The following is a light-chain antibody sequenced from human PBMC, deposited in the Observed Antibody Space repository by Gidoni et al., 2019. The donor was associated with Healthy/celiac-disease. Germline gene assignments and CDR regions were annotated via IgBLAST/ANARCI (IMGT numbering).Light chain of an antibody. CDR3: SSYTSSSTWV. J-gene: IGLJ3*02. CDR1: SSDVGGYNY. CDR2: EVS. V-gene: IGLV2-14*01. Sequence: QSALTQPASASGSPGQSITPSCTGTSSDVGGYNYVSWYQQHPGKAPKLMIYEVSNRPSGVSNRFSGSKSGNTASLTISGLQAEDEADYYCSSYTSSSTWVFGGGTKLTVL.